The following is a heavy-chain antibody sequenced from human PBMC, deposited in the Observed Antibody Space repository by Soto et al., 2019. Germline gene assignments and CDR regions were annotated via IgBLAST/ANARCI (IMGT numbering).Heavy chain of an antibody. J-gene: IGHJ6*03. Sequence: EVQLVESGGGLVQPGGSLRLSCAASGFTVSSNYMSWVRQAPGKGLEWVSVIYSGGSTYYADSVKGRFTISRHNSKNTLYLQMNSLRAEDTAVYYCARDIAADGTRYYYYMDVWGKGTTVTVSS. CDR2: IYSGGST. V-gene: IGHV3-53*04. CDR1: GFTVSSNY. CDR3: ARDIAADGTRYYYYMDV. D-gene: IGHD6-13*01.